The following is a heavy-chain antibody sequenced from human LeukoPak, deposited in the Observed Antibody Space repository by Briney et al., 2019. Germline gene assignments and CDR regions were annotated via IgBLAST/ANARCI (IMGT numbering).Heavy chain of an antibody. D-gene: IGHD3-3*01. CDR3: ARGAPRYDFWSGYYTEVDD. V-gene: IGHV1-2*02. J-gene: IGHJ4*02. CDR2: INPNSGGT. CDR1: GYTFTGYY. Sequence: ASVKVSCKASGYTFTGYYMHWVRQAPGQGLEWMGWINPNSGGTNYAQKFQGRVTMTRDTSISTAYMELSRLRSDDTAVYYCARGAPRYDFWSGYYTEVDDWGQGTLVTVSS.